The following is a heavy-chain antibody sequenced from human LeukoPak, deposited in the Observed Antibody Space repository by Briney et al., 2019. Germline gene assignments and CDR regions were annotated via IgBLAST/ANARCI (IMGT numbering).Heavy chain of an antibody. CDR1: GFTFSSYS. CDR2: ITSSGTDI. D-gene: IGHD4-17*01. V-gene: IGHV3-21*01. CDR3: ASLMTAVTIPDY. J-gene: IGHJ4*01. Sequence: PGGSLRLSCAASGFTFSSYSMNWVRQAPGKGLEWFSSITSSGTDIYYADSVKGRFTISRDNAKNSLYLQMNSLRAEDTAVSYCASLMTAVTIPDYWGQGTLVTVSS.